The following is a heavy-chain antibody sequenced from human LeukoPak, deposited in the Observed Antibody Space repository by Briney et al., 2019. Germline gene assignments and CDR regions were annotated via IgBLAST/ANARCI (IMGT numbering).Heavy chain of an antibody. CDR2: FDPEDGET. J-gene: IGHJ5*02. CDR1: GYTLTELS. Sequence: ASVKVSCKVSGYTLTELSMHWVRQAPGKGLEWMGRFDPEDGETIYAQKFQGRVTMTEDTSTDTAYMELSSLRSEDTAVYYCATYYGSGSNWFDPWGQGTLVTVSS. V-gene: IGHV1-24*01. D-gene: IGHD3-10*01. CDR3: ATYYGSGSNWFDP.